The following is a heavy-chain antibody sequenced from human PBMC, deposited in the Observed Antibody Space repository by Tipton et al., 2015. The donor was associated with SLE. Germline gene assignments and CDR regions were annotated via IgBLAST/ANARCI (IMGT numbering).Heavy chain of an antibody. V-gene: IGHV3-30*02. J-gene: IGHJ6*02. Sequence: SLRLSCAASGFTFSSYGMHWVRQAPGKGLEWVAFIRYDAVNKYYANSVKGRFAISRDNSKNTLYLQLNSLRAEDTAVYYCAKELSTVTYYGMDVWGQGTTVTVSS. D-gene: IGHD4-17*01. CDR1: GFTFSSYG. CDR3: AKELSTVTYYGMDV. CDR2: IRYDAVNK.